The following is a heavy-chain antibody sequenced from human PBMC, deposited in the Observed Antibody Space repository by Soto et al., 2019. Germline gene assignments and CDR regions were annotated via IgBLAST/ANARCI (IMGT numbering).Heavy chain of an antibody. D-gene: IGHD7-27*01. Sequence: SETLSLTCTVSGGSIRNSNYFWGCIRQPPGKGLEWIGSIYYSGSTYYNPSLKSRVTISADTSKNQFSLKLNSVTAADTAVYYCARPPTANLDAFEIWGQGTMVTVSS. CDR2: IYYSGST. J-gene: IGHJ3*02. V-gene: IGHV4-39*01. CDR1: GGSIRNSNYF. CDR3: ARPPTANLDAFEI.